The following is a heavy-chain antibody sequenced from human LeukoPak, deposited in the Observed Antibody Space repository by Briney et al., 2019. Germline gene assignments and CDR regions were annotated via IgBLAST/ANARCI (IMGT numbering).Heavy chain of an antibody. CDR1: DGSISSDSFL. V-gene: IGHV4-39*07. D-gene: IGHD2-15*01. CDR3: ARGITYGRTFDY. CDR2: IYYTGST. J-gene: IGHJ4*02. Sequence: SETLSLTCSVSDGSISSDSFLWGWIRQPPGKGLEWIGNIYYTGSTHYNPSLKSRVTISLDTSNNQFSLRLNSVTAADTAVYYCARGITYGRTFDYWGQGILVTVSS.